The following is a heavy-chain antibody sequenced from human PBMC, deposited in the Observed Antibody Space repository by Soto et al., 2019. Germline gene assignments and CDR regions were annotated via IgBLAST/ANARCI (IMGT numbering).Heavy chain of an antibody. CDR3: ARGGPQVVHNWVDP. J-gene: IGHJ5*02. CDR1: GYTFTSYW. D-gene: IGHD2-15*01. V-gene: IGHV5-10-1*01. CDR2: IDPTDSYT. Sequence: EVKLVQSGAEVKKPGESLRISCKGSGYTFTSYWINWVRQMPGKGLEWMGRIDPTDSYTNYNPSFQGHVTISADKSLSTAYLQWNCLRASDTATYYCARGGPQVVHNWVDPWGQGTLVTVSS.